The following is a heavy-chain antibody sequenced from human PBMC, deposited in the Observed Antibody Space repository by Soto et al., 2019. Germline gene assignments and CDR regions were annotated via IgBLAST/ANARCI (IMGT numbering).Heavy chain of an antibody. CDR3: ARTSLKGGAAAGLDI. CDR1: GFSLSTSGMC. Sequence: SGPTLVNPTQTLTLTCTFSGFSLSTSGMCVSWIRQPPGKALEWLARIDWDDDKYYSTSLKTRLTISKDTSKNQVVLTMTNMDPVDTATYYCARTSLKGGAAAGLDIWGQGTMVTVSS. V-gene: IGHV2-70*11. D-gene: IGHD6-13*01. CDR2: IDWDDDK. J-gene: IGHJ3*02.